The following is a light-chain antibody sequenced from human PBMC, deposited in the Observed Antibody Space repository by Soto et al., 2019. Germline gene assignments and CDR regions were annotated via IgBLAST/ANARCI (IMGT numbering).Light chain of an antibody. CDR3: AAWDDRLNVVL. J-gene: IGLJ2*01. CDR1: SSNIGSHT. CDR2: GNN. Sequence: QAVVTQPPSASGTPGQRVTISCSGSSSNIGSHTVNWYHQLPGTAPTVLNYGNNQRPSGVPDRFSGSKSGTSASLAISGLQSEDEGDYYCAAWDDRLNVVLFRGGTKLTVL. V-gene: IGLV1-44*01.